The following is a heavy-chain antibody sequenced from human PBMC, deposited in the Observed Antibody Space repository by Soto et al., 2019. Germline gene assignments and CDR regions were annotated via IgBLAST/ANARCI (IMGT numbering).Heavy chain of an antibody. CDR3: AKNGQPPYYYYGMDV. V-gene: IGHV1-18*01. J-gene: IGHJ6*02. CDR1: GYTFTRYG. CDR2: ISGYNGDT. D-gene: IGHD2-8*01. Sequence: QGQLVQSGAEVKKPGASVKVSCKASGYTFTRYGISWVRQAPGQGLEWMGWISGYNGDTNYAQKFQGRVTMTVDTSXXTACMELTSLTSDDRAVYYCAKNGQPPYYYYGMDVWGQGTTVTVSS.